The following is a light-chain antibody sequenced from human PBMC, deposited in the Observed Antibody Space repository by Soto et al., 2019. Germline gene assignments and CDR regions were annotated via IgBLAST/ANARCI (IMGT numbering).Light chain of an antibody. V-gene: IGKV2-24*01. CDR3: MQTAQFPLT. Sequence: DIVMPQTPLSSPVTLGQPASISCRSRQSLVHTNGNTYLSWLQQRTGQPPRILLYKVSRRLSGVPDRFSGSGAGTDLTLKISRVEVEDVGVYYCMQTAQFPLTFGGGTKVDIK. CDR2: KVS. CDR1: QSLVHTNGNTY. J-gene: IGKJ4*01.